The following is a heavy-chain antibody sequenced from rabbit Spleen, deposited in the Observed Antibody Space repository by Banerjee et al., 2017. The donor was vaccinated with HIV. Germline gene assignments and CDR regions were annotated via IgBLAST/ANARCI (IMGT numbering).Heavy chain of an antibody. CDR1: GFSFSDRDV. Sequence: QEQLEESGGGLVKPEGSLTLTCKASGFSFSDRDVMCWVRQAPGKGLELIACIYTSGGNTWYASWAKGRFTISKTSSTTVTLQMTSLTAADTAAYFCARASASIDIGYIAIYTFNLWGQGTLVTVS. D-gene: IGHD1-1*01. CDR3: ARASASIDIGYIAIYTFNL. J-gene: IGHJ4*01. CDR2: IYTSGGNT. V-gene: IGHV1S45*01.